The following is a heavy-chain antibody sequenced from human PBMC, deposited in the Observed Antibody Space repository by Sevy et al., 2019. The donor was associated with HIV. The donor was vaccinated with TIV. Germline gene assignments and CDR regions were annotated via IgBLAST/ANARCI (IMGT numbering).Heavy chain of an antibody. V-gene: IGHV3-23*01. D-gene: IGHD4-17*01. CDR1: GFIVSSYA. Sequence: GGSLRLSCVASGFIVSSYAMSWVRQAPGKGLEWVSLISISGDSTNYADSVKGRFIVSSDNSKITLYLHMNSLRVDDAAVYYCAKADHLSGHTPYGDYFGIDLWGQGTTVTVSS. CDR3: AKADHLSGHTPYGDYFGIDL. J-gene: IGHJ6*02. CDR2: ISISGDST.